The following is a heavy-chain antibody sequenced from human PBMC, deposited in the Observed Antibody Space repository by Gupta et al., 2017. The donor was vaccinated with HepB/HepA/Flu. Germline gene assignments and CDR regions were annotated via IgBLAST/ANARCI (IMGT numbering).Heavy chain of an antibody. CDR1: GFTFSSYA. CDR2: SSGSGGST. D-gene: IGHD5-18*01. J-gene: IGHJ4*02. CDR3: AKDLRGQLWLPPFDY. V-gene: IGHV3-23*01. Sequence: EVQLLDSGGGVVQPGGSLRLSCAASGFTFSSYAMSWVRQAPGKGLEWVSASSGSGGSTYYADSVKGRFTISRENSKNTLDRKMNSLRAEDTAVYYCAKDLRGQLWLPPFDYWGQGTLVTVSS.